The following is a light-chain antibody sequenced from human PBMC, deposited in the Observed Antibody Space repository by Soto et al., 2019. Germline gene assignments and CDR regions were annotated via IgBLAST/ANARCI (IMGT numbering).Light chain of an antibody. V-gene: IGKV1-5*03. CDR2: RAS. J-gene: IGKJ2*01. CDR3: QQYNSYSHVYT. Sequence: DIQMTQSPSTLSASVGDRVTITCRASQNIGAWLAWYQQKPGQGPKLLIYRASNVESGVPSRFSGSGSGTQFTLAISGLQPDDFATYYCQQYNSYSHVYTFGQGPKLEIK. CDR1: QNIGAW.